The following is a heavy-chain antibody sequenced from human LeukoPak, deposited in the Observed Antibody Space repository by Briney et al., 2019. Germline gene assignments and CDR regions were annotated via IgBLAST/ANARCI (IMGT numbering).Heavy chain of an antibody. D-gene: IGHD3-10*01. CDR1: GFTFSSYG. J-gene: IGHJ4*02. CDR2: IWYDGSNK. V-gene: IGHV3-33*01. Sequence: PGRSLRLSCAASGFTFSSYGMHWVRQAPGKGLEWVAVIWYDGSNKYYADSVKGRFTISRDNSKNTLYLQMNSLRAEDTAVYYCAGDHRFSITMVRGVFDYWGQGTLVTVSS. CDR3: AGDHRFSITMVRGVFDY.